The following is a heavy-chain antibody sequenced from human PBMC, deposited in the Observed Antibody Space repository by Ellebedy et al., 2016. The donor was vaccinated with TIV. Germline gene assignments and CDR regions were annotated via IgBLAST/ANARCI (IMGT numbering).Heavy chain of an antibody. CDR3: AKGRTGYDDDAFDI. J-gene: IGHJ3*02. D-gene: IGHD5-12*01. V-gene: IGHV3-9*01. Sequence: SLKISCAASGSTFGDYARYWVRPAPGKGLEWVSGISWNSRSMGYADSVKGRFTISRDNAKNSLYLQMNNLRTEDTALYYCAKGRTGYDDDAFDIWGQGTMVTVSS. CDR1: GSTFGDYA. CDR2: ISWNSRSM.